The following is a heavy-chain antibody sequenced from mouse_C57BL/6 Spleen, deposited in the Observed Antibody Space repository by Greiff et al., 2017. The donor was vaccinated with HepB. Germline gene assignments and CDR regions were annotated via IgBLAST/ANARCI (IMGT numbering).Heavy chain of an antibody. Sequence: VQLQQSGPELVKPGASVKIPCKASGYTFTDYHMDWVKQSHGKSLEWIGDINPNNGGTIYNQKFKGKATLTVDKSSSTAYMELRSLTSEDTAVYYCARRDYYGSSWYFDVWGTGTTVTVSS. CDR2: INPNNGGT. CDR3: ARRDYYGSSWYFDV. D-gene: IGHD1-1*01. V-gene: IGHV1-18*01. J-gene: IGHJ1*03. CDR1: GYTFTDYH.